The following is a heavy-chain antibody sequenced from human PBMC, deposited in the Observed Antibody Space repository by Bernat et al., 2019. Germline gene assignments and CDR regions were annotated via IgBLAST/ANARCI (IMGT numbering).Heavy chain of an antibody. CDR1: GYTFTSYY. CDR3: ARDPPYDFWSGAAYYYMDV. CDR2: INPSGGST. V-gene: IGHV1-46*01. J-gene: IGHJ6*03. Sequence: QVQLVQSGAEVKKPGASVKVSYKASGYTFTSYYMHWVRQAPGQGLEWMGTINPSGGSTSYAQKFQGRVTMTRDTSTSTVYMELSSLRSEDTAVYYCARDPPYDFWSGAAYYYMDVWGKGTTVTVSS. D-gene: IGHD3-3*01.